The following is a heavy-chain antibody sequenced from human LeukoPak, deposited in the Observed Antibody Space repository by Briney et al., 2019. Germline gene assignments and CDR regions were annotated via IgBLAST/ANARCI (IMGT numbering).Heavy chain of an antibody. D-gene: IGHD3-10*01. CDR2: ISYDGSNK. Sequence: QAGGSLRLSCAASGFTFSGYWMHWVRQAPGKGLEWVAVISYDGSNKYYADSVKGRFTISRDNSKNTLYLQMNSLRAEDTAVYYCARSGSLITMVRGAGDYWGQGTLVTVSS. CDR3: ARSGSLITMVRGAGDY. J-gene: IGHJ4*02. V-gene: IGHV3-30-3*01. CDR1: GFTFSGYW.